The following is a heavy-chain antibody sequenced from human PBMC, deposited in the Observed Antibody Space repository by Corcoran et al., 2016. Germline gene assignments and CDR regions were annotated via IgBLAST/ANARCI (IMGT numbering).Heavy chain of an antibody. Sequence: QVQLVESGGGVVRPGRSLRLSCAASGFTFSSYGMHWVRQAPGKGLEWVAVISYDGSNKYYADSVKGRFTISRDNSKNTLYLQMNSLRAEDTAVYYCAKDTTVTIFDYWGQGTLVTVSS. J-gene: IGHJ4*02. D-gene: IGHD4-17*01. CDR1: GFTFSSYG. CDR3: AKDTTVTIFDY. V-gene: IGHV3-30*18. CDR2: ISYDGSNK.